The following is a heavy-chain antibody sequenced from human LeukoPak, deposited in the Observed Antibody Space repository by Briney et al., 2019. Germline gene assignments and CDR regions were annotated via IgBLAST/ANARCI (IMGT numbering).Heavy chain of an antibody. CDR3: ARDPSYSTNAGWFDP. V-gene: IGHV4-4*07. CDR1: GGSISSYY. Sequence: SETLSLTCTVSGGSISSYYWSWIRQPAGKGLEWIGRIYTSGSINYNPSLKSRVTMSVDTSKNQFSLKLSSVTAADTAVYYRARDPSYSTNAGWFDPWGQGTLVTVSS. CDR2: IYTSGSI. D-gene: IGHD1-26*01. J-gene: IGHJ5*02.